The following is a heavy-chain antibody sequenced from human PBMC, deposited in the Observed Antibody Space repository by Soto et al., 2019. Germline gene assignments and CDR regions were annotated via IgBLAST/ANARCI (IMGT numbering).Heavy chain of an antibody. V-gene: IGHV3-11*05. D-gene: IGHD3-10*01. CDR2: ISSSSSYT. CDR1: GFTFSDYY. CDR3: AREGYGSGSYSY. J-gene: IGHJ4*02. Sequence: GGSLRLSCAASGFTFSDYYMSWIRQAPGKGLEWVSYISSSSSYTNYADSVKGRFTISRDNAKNSLYLQMNSLRAEDTAVYYCAREGYGSGSYSYWGQGTLVTVSS.